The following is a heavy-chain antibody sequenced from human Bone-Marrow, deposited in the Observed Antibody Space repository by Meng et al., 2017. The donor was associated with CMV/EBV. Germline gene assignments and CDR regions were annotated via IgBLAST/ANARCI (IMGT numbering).Heavy chain of an antibody. CDR3: ARADCSSTSCYIRY. CDR2: ISSSGSTI. J-gene: IGHJ4*02. CDR1: GFTFSDYY. Sequence: GESLKISCAASGFTFSDYYMSWIRQAPGKGLEWVSYISSSGSTIYYADSVKGRFTISRDNAKNSLYLQMNSLRAEDTAVYYCARADCSSTSCYIRYWGQGTLVTFYS. V-gene: IGHV3-11*04. D-gene: IGHD2-2*02.